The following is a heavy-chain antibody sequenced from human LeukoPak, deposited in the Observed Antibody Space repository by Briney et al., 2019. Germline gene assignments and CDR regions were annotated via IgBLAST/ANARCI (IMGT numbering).Heavy chain of an antibody. J-gene: IGHJ4*02. CDR2: INHSGST. Sequence: SETLSLTCAVYGGSFSGYYWSWIRQPPGKGLEWIGEINHSGSTNYNPSLKSRVTISVDTSKNQFSLKLSSVTAADTAVYYCARSARDFWSGYSPHNFDYWGQGTLVTVSS. D-gene: IGHD3-3*01. V-gene: IGHV4-34*01. CDR3: ARSARDFWSGYSPHNFDY. CDR1: GGSFSGYY.